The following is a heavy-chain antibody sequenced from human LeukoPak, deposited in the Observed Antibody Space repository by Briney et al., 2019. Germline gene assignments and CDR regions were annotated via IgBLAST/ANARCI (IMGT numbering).Heavy chain of an antibody. CDR2: IYSSGIT. J-gene: IGHJ4*02. V-gene: IGHV4-4*07. D-gene: IGHD3-10*01. CDR3: ARDTWEGSGSYWAD. Sequence: SETLSLTCSVSGGSISSYYWSWLRRPAGKGLEWIGRIYSSGITNYSPSLKSRVTMSVDTSKNQFSLKLTSVTAADTAVYYCARDTWEGSGSYWADWGQGTLVTVSS. CDR1: GGSISSYY.